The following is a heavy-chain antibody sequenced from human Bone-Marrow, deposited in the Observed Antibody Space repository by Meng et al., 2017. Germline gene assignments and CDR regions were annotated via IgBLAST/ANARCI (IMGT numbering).Heavy chain of an antibody. CDR2: INHSGST. CDR1: GGSFSGYY. Sequence: SQTLSLTCAVYGGSFSGYYWSWIRQPPGKGLEWIGEINHSGSTNYNPSLKSRVTISVDTSKNQFSLQLSSVTAADTAVYYCAREGGDGDYGDSTGLGLSYWGQGTLVTVSS. D-gene: IGHD4-17*01. V-gene: IGHV4-34*01. J-gene: IGHJ4*02. CDR3: AREGGDGDYGDSTGLGLSY.